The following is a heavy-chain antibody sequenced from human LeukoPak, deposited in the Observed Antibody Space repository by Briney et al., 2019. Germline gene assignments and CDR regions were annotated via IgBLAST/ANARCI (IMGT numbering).Heavy chain of an antibody. J-gene: IGHJ4*02. CDR1: GFTFSSYE. V-gene: IGHV3-48*03. CDR2: ITKSGSTI. Sequence: GGSLRLSCAASGFTFSSYEMDWVRQAPGKGLEWVSYITKSGSTIYYADSVKGRFTISRDNAKNSLYLQMNSLRVEDTAVYYCAKDLMSVDYFDYFDYWGQGTLVTVSS. D-gene: IGHD3-16*01. CDR3: AKDLMSVDYFDYFDY.